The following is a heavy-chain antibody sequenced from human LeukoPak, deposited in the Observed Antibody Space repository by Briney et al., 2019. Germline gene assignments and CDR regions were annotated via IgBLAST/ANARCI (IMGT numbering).Heavy chain of an antibody. CDR3: ARDVRYYYDSSGYCRFDY. CDR2: ISSSSSYI. Sequence: GGSLRLSCAASGFTFSSYSMNWVRQAPGKGLEWVSSISSSSSYIYYADSVKGRFTISRDNAKNSLYLQMNSLRAEDTAVYYCARDVRYYYDSSGYCRFDYWGQGTLVTVSS. V-gene: IGHV3-21*01. D-gene: IGHD3-22*01. J-gene: IGHJ4*02. CDR1: GFTFSSYS.